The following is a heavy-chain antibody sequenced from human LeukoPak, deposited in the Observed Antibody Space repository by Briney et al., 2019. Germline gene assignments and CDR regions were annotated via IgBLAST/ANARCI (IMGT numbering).Heavy chain of an antibody. Sequence: PGGSLRLSCAASGFTFSNYGMHWVRQALGKRLEWVAVISYDGSNKYYADSVKGRFTISRDNSKNTLYLQMNSLRAEDTAVYCCARDLLSYKYYYYYYGMDVWGQGTTVTVSS. J-gene: IGHJ6*02. CDR3: ARDLLSYKYYYYYYGMDV. D-gene: IGHD5-24*01. V-gene: IGHV3-30*03. CDR1: GFTFSNYG. CDR2: ISYDGSNK.